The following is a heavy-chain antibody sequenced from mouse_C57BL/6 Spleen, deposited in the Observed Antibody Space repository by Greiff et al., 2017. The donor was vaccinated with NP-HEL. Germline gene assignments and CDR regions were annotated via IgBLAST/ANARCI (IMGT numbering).Heavy chain of an antibody. CDR3: ARYYYYGSSYYAMDY. D-gene: IGHD1-1*01. CDR2: IDPSDSYT. V-gene: IGHV1-50*01. J-gene: IGHJ4*01. Sequence: QVQLKQPGAELVKPGASVKLSCKASGYTFTSYWMQWVKQRPGQGLEWIGEIDPSDSYTNYNQKFKGKATLTVDTSSSTAYMQLSSLTSEDSAVYYCARYYYYGSSYYAMDYWGQGTSVTVSS. CDR1: GYTFTSYW.